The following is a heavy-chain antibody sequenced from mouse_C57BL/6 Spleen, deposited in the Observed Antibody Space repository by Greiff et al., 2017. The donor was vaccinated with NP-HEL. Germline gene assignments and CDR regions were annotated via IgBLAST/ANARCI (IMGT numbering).Heavy chain of an antibody. D-gene: IGHD6-1*01. V-gene: IGHV1-50*01. Sequence: QVQLQQPGAELVKPGASVKLSCTASGYTFTSYWMQWVKQRPGQGLEWIGEIDPSDSYTNYNQKFKGKATLTVDTSSSTAYMQLSSLTSEDSAVCYCARSSARDYWGQGTTLTVSS. J-gene: IGHJ2*01. CDR3: ARSSARDY. CDR1: GYTFTSYW. CDR2: IDPSDSYT.